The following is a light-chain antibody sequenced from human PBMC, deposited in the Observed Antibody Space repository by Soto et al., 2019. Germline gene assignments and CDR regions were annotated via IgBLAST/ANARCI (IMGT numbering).Light chain of an antibody. CDR3: AAWDDSLNGPVV. J-gene: IGLJ2*01. V-gene: IGLV1-44*01. CDR2: SNN. Sequence: QPVLTQPPSASGTPGQRVTISCSGSNSNIGSNTVNWYQQLPGTAPKLLMYSNNQRPSGVPDRFSGSKSGTSASLAISGLQSEDEADYYCAAWDDSLNGPVVFGGGTKVTVL. CDR1: NSNIGSNT.